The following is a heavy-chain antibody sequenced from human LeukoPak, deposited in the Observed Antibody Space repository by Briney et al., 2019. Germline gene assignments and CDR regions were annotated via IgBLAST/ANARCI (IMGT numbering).Heavy chain of an antibody. CDR3: ARGRVVVIASRDYYYSMDV. Sequence: SETLSLTCPVYAGSVSGYYWSWIRQPPGKGREWIGEINHSGRTNYIPSIKSRVTISVDTSKNQCSLKLSSVTAADTAVYYCARGRVVVIASRDYYYSMDVWGKGTTVTVSS. V-gene: IGHV4-34*01. J-gene: IGHJ6*03. CDR2: INHSGRT. CDR1: AGSVSGYY. D-gene: IGHD2-21*01.